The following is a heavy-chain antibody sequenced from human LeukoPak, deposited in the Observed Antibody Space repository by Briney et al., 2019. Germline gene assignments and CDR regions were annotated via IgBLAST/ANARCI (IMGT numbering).Heavy chain of an antibody. CDR2: IYTSGST. J-gene: IGHJ4*01. CDR1: GGSISSGSYY. CDR3: ARGSRWSGXYRXXY. D-gene: IGHD3-3*01. Sequence: SSETLSLTCTVSGGSISSGSYYWSWIRRPAGKGLEWSGRIYTSGSTNYNPSLKSRVTISVDTSKNQFSLKLSSVTAADTAVYYCARGSRWSGXYRXXYWGXGTXVT. V-gene: IGHV4-61*02.